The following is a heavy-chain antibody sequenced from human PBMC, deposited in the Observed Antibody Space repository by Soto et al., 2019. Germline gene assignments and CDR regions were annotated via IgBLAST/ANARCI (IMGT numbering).Heavy chain of an antibody. CDR2: IWSDGSKK. Sequence: QVQLVESGGGVVQPGRSLRLSCAASGFTFSSYGMHWVRQAPGKGLEWVALIWSDGSKKYYADSVKGRFTISRDNSNNTLYLQMNSLRDEDTAVYYCARDRDSHCYFCGRFGPWGQGTPVTVSS. CDR3: ARDRDSHCYFCGRFGP. V-gene: IGHV3-33*01. CDR1: GFTFSSYG. J-gene: IGHJ5*02. D-gene: IGHD2-21*02.